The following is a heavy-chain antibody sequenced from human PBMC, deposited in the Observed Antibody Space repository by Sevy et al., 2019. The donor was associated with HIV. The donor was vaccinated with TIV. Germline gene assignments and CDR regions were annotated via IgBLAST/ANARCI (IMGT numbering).Heavy chain of an antibody. D-gene: IGHD3-10*01. V-gene: IGHV3-7*01. CDR1: GFTFSSYW. J-gene: IGHJ4*02. CDR3: ARDVSFSGSGSYSNFDY. CDR2: IKQDGSEK. Sequence: GGSLRLSCAASGFTFSSYWMSWVRQAPGKGLEWVANIKQDGSEKYYVDSVKGRFTISRDNAKNSLYLQMNSLRAEDTAVYYCARDVSFSGSGSYSNFDYWGQGTLATVSS.